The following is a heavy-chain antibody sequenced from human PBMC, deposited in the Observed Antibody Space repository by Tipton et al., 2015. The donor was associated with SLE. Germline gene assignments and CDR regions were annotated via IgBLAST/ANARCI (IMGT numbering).Heavy chain of an antibody. D-gene: IGHD3-10*01. V-gene: IGHV4-38-2*02. CDR2: IYHSGST. J-gene: IGHJ6*03. CDR3: ARDGGITTDIDV. Sequence: TLSLTCAVSGYSISSGYYWGWIRQPPGKGLEWIGSIYHSGSTYYNPSLKSRVTISVDTSKNQFSLKLSSVTAADTAVYYCARDGGITTDIDVWGKGITVTVSS. CDR1: GYSISSGYY.